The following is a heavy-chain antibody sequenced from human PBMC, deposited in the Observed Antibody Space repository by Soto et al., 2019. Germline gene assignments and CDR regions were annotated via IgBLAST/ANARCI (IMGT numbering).Heavy chain of an antibody. V-gene: IGHV1-46*01. CDR1: GYTFTSYY. J-gene: IGHJ6*02. CDR3: ARGETYYDFWSGYRREYYYYYGMDV. Sequence: ASVKVSCKASGYTFTSYYMHWVRQAPGQGLEWMGIINPSGGSTSYAQKFQGRVTMTRDTSTSTVYMELSSLRSEDTAVYYCARGETYYDFWSGYRREYYYYYGMDVWGQGTTVTVSS. D-gene: IGHD3-3*01. CDR2: INPSGGST.